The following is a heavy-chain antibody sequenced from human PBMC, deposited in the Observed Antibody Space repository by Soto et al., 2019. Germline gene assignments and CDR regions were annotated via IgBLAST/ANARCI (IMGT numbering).Heavy chain of an antibody. J-gene: IGHJ4*02. V-gene: IGHV3-23*01. CDR2: ISDTGGSR. Sequence: GSLRLSCEASGFTFRTYAMSWVRQAPGKGLEWVSGISDTGGSRYYADSVKGRFTISRDSSKNTLYLQMNSLRAEDTAVYYCARDPLWERYFDYWGQGTLVTVSS. CDR1: GFTFRTYA. CDR3: ARDPLWERYFDY. D-gene: IGHD3-10*01.